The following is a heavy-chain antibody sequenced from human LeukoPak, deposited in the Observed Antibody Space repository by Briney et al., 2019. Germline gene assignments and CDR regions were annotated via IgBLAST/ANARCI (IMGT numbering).Heavy chain of an antibody. D-gene: IGHD1-20*01. CDR3: ARGDNWNVGALDY. J-gene: IGHJ4*02. CDR2: IYHSGST. Sequence: SETLSLTCTVSGYSISSGYYWGWIRQPPGKGLEWIGSIYHSGSTYYNPSLKSRVTISVDTSKNQFSLKLSSVTAADTAVYYCARGDNWNVGALDYWGQGTLVTVSS. V-gene: IGHV4-38-2*02. CDR1: GYSISSGYY.